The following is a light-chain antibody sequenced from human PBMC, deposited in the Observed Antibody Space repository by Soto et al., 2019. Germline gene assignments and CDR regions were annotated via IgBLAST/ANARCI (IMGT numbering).Light chain of an antibody. CDR3: SSYSSRNTHV. V-gene: IGLV2-14*03. CDR2: DVS. CDR1: SSDVGGYNY. Sequence: QSALTQPASVSGSPGQSITISCTGTSSDVGGYNYVSWYQQHPGKAPKLMIYDVSNRPSGVSNRFSGSKSGNTASLTISGLQAEGEADYYCSSYSSRNTHVFGTGTKLTVL. J-gene: IGLJ1*01.